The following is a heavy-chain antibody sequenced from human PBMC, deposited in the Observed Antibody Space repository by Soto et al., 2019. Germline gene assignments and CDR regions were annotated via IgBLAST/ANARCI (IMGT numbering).Heavy chain of an antibody. J-gene: IGHJ4*02. CDR1: GFTFSNAW. V-gene: IGHV3-15*07. CDR3: TTGSRGDYATSDY. CDR2: IKSKTDGGTT. D-gene: IGHD4-17*01. Sequence: PGGSLRLSCAASGFTFSNAWMNWVRQAPGKGLEWVGRIKSKTDGGTTDYAAPVKGRFTISRDDSKNTLYLQMNSLKTEDTAVYYCTTGSRGDYATSDYWGQGTLVTVSS.